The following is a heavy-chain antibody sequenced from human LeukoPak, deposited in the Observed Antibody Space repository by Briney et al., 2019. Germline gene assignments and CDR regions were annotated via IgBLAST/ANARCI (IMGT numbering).Heavy chain of an antibody. V-gene: IGHV4-39*01. CDR1: GGSISSSSYY. CDR2: IYYSGST. Sequence: PSETLSLTCTVSGGSISSSSYYWGWIRQPPGKGLEWIGSIYYSGSTYYNPSLKSRVTISVDTSKNQFSLKLSSVTAADTAVYYCARQKEPTVTYYFDYWGQGTLVTVSS. J-gene: IGHJ4*02. CDR3: ARQKEPTVTYYFDY. D-gene: IGHD4-17*01.